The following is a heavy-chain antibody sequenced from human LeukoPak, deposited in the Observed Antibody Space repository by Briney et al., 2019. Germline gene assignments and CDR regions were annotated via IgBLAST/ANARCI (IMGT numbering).Heavy chain of an antibody. Sequence: ASVKVSCKASGGTFSSYAISWVRQAPGQGLEWMGRIIPIFGTANYAQKFQGRVTITTDESTSTAYMELSSLRSEDTAVYYCASLVGATGVDYWGQGTLVTVSS. CDR2: IIPIFGTA. D-gene: IGHD1-26*01. CDR3: ASLVGATGVDY. V-gene: IGHV1-69*05. J-gene: IGHJ4*02. CDR1: GGTFSSYA.